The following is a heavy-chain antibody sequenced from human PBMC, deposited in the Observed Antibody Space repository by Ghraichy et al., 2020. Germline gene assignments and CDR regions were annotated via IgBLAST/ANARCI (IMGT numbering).Heavy chain of an antibody. Sequence: GESLNISCKGSGYSFTSYWIGWVRQMPGKGLEWMGIIYPGDSDTRYSPSFQGQVTISADKSISTAYLQWSSLKASDTAMYYCARQPIGQWLSHQDAFDIWGQGTMVTVSS. V-gene: IGHV5-51*01. D-gene: IGHD3-22*01. CDR2: IYPGDSDT. CDR1: GYSFTSYW. CDR3: ARQPIGQWLSHQDAFDI. J-gene: IGHJ3*02.